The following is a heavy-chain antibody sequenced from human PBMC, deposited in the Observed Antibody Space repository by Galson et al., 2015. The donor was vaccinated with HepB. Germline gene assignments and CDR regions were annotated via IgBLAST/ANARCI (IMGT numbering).Heavy chain of an antibody. Sequence: SLRLSCAASGFTFSSSPMHWVRQAPGKGLEWVAVIAYDGSYNFYADSVKGRFSVSRDNSKNTMFLQMSSLRPEDTAVYYCAREVLFGPFDYWGQGTLVTVSS. J-gene: IGHJ4*02. CDR1: GFTFSSSP. CDR3: AREVLFGPFDY. V-gene: IGHV3-30-3*01. D-gene: IGHD3-10*01. CDR2: IAYDGSYN.